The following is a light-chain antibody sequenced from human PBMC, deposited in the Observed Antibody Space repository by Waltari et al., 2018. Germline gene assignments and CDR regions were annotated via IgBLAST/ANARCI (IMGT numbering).Light chain of an antibody. J-gene: IGKJ2*01. CDR2: GAS. Sequence: IVMTQSPATLSVSPGERATLSCRASQSVSSNLAWYQQKPGQAPRLLIYGASTRATGIPARFSGSGSGTEFTLTISSLQSEDFAVYYCQQYNNWPPSGTFGQGTKLEIK. CDR1: QSVSSN. CDR3: QQYNNWPPSGT. V-gene: IGKV3-15*01.